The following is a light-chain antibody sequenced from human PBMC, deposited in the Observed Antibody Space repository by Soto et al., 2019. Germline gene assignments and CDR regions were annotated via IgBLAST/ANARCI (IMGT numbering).Light chain of an antibody. V-gene: IGKV3-15*01. CDR1: ESVSSN. CDR2: SAS. Sequence: ELVMTQSPATLSLSPGERATLSCRASESVSSNLAWYQQKPGQAPSLLIFSASTRATGVPARFSGSGSGTEFTLTISSLQSEDFAVYYCQQYYNWPRTFGQGTRVEIK. CDR3: QQYYNWPRT. J-gene: IGKJ1*01.